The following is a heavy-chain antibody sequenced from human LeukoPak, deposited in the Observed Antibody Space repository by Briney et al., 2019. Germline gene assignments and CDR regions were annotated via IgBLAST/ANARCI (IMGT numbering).Heavy chain of an antibody. CDR2: ISYDGSNK. Sequence: GRSLRLSCAASGFTFSSYAMHWVRQAPGKGLEWVAVISYDGSNKYYADSVKGRFTISRDNSENTLYLQMNSLRAEDTAVYYCAKERYYFDYWGQGTLVTVSS. CDR1: GFTFSSYA. CDR3: AKERYYFDY. V-gene: IGHV3-30-3*01. J-gene: IGHJ4*02.